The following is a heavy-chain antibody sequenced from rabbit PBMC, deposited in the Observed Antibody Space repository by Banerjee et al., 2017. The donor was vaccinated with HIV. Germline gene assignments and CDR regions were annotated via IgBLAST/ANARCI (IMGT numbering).Heavy chain of an antibody. V-gene: IGHV1S45*01. CDR3: ARGSATMTMVIIGYYFNL. J-gene: IGHJ4*01. CDR2: IYAGSSGST. Sequence: QEQLVESGGGLVQPEGSLTLTCTASGFSFSNAYYMCWVRQAPGKGLEWIGCIYAGSSGSTYYASWAKGRFTISKTSSTMVTLQMTSLTAADTATYFCARGSATMTMVIIGYYFNLWGPGTLVTVS. D-gene: IGHD2-1*01. CDR1: GFSFSNAYY.